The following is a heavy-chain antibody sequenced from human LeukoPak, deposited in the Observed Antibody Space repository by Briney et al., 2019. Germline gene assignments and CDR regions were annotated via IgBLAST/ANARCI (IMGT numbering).Heavy chain of an antibody. D-gene: IGHD4-17*01. CDR2: IIPIFGIA. CDR3: ARVYGDFDY. CDR1: GGTFSSYA. Sequence: ASVKVSCKASGGTFSSYAISWVRQAPGQGLEWMGRIIPIFGIANYAQKFQGRVTITADKSTSTAYMELSSLRSEDTAVYYCARVYGDFDYWGQGTLVTVSS. V-gene: IGHV1-69*04. J-gene: IGHJ4*02.